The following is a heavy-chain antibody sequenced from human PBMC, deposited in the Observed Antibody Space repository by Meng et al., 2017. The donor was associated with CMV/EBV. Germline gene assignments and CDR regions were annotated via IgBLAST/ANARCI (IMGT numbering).Heavy chain of an antibody. Sequence: SETLSLTCAVSGGSISINNWWSWVRQPPGKGLEWIGEIYHSGSTNYNPSLKSRVTISVDKSKNQFSLKLNSVTAADTAFYYCAREGGVTSHFDLWGRGTLVTVSS. CDR3: AREGGVTSHFDL. D-gene: IGHD2-21*02. J-gene: IGHJ2*01. CDR2: IYHSGST. CDR1: GGSISINNW. V-gene: IGHV4-4*02.